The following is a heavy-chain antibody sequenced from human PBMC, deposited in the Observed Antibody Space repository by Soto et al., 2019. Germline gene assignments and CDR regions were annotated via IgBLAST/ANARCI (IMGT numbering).Heavy chain of an antibody. CDR1: GFTFSSYA. Sequence: EVQLLESGGGLVQPGGSLRLSCAASGFTFSSYAMSWVRQAPGKGLEWVSAISGSGGSTYYADSVKGRFTISRDNSKNTLYMQMNSLRAEDTAVYYCAKRGRGAVAFDYWGQGTLVTVSS. D-gene: IGHD6-19*01. CDR2: ISGSGGST. J-gene: IGHJ4*02. CDR3: AKRGRGAVAFDY. V-gene: IGHV3-23*01.